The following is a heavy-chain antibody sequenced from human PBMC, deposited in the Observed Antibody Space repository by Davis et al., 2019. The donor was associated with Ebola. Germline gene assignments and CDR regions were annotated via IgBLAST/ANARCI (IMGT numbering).Heavy chain of an antibody. CDR3: ARASLLYDFWSGQTDY. CDR2: MNPNSGNT. D-gene: IGHD3-3*01. V-gene: IGHV1-8*01. CDR1: GYTFTSYD. J-gene: IGHJ4*02. Sequence: ASVKVSCKASGYTFTSYDINWVRQATGQGLEWMGWMNPNSGNTGYAQKFQGRVAMTRNTSISTAYMELSSLRSEDTAVYYCARASLLYDFWSGQTDYWGQGTLVTVSS.